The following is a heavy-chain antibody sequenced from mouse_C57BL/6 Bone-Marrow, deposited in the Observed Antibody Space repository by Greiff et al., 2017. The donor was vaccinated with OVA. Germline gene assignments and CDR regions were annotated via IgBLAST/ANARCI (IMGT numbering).Heavy chain of an antibody. CDR1: GFSLTSYG. V-gene: IGHV2-5*01. J-gene: IGHJ3*01. CDR3: AKDGSSYEFAD. CDR2: IWRGGST. Sequence: QVQLQQSGPGLVQPSQSLSITCTVSGFSLTSYGVHWVRQSPGKGLEWLGVIWRGGSTDNNEAFMSRLSITTDNSKSQVFFKMNILQADDTAIYYCAKDGSSYEFADWGPGALVTDAA. D-gene: IGHD1-1*01.